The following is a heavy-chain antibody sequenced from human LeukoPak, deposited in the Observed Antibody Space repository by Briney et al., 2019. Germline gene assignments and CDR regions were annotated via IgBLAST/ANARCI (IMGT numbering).Heavy chain of an antibody. V-gene: IGHV4-39*01. D-gene: IGHD6-13*01. CDR1: GGSISSSSYY. CDR2: IYYSGST. J-gene: IGHJ4*02. CDR3: ARRLAGTEDY. Sequence: SETLSLTCTVSGGSISSSSYYWGWIRQPPGKGLEWIGGIYYSGSTYYNPSLKSRVTISVDTSKNQFSLKLSSVTAADTAVYYCARRLAGTEDYWGQGTLVTVSS.